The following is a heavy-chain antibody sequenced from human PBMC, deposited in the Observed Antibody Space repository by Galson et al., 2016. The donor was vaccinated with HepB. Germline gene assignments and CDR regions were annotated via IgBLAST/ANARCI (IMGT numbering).Heavy chain of an antibody. V-gene: IGHV3-49*04. CDR2: IRSRTYAATA. Sequence: LRLSCAMSGLTFGDDALSWVRQAPGKGLEWVGFIRSRTYAATAEYAASVAGRFTISSDDSKSIAYLQMNSLKTEDTAVYFCTRVACNIGWGYYYGMDVWGQGTPVTVS. D-gene: IGHD6-19*01. CDR1: GLTFGDDA. CDR3: TRVACNIGWGYYYGMDV. J-gene: IGHJ6*01.